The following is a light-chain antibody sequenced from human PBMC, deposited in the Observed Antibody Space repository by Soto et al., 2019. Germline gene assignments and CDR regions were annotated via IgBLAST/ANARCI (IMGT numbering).Light chain of an antibody. J-gene: IGKJ2*01. CDR3: MQALQTPDT. V-gene: IGKV2-28*01. CDR1: QSLLHSNGYNY. Sequence: DLVMTQSPLSLPVTPGEPASISCRSSQSLLHSNGYNYLDWYLQKPGQSPQLLIYLGSNRASGVTDFFSGSVSVTYFTLKISRVESEDVAFYYCMQALQTPDTFGQGIKLEIK. CDR2: LGS.